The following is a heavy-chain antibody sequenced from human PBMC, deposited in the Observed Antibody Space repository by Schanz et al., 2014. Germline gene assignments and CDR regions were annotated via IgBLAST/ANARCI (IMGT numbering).Heavy chain of an antibody. J-gene: IGHJ4*02. Sequence: EVQLVESGGGLVKPGGSLRLSCAASGFTFSTYAMNWVRQAPGKGLEWVSGISGSGGDTYYVDSVKGRFTVSRDNAKNSLYLQMNSLRDEDTAVYYCARGGATRFDYWGQGTLVTVSS. CDR3: ARGGATRFDY. V-gene: IGHV3-23*04. CDR1: GFTFSTYA. CDR2: ISGSGGDT. D-gene: IGHD1-26*01.